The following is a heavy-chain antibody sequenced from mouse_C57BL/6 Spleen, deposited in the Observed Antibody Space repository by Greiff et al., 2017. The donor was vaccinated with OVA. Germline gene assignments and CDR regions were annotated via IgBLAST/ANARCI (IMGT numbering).Heavy chain of an antibody. CDR3: ARGGGTFFDY. CDR2: ISYDGSN. V-gene: IGHV3-6*01. CDR1: VYSITSGYY. D-gene: IGHD4-1*01. J-gene: IGHJ2*01. Sequence: ESGPGLVKPSQSLSLTCSVTVYSITSGYYWNWIRQFPGNKLEWMGYISYDGSNNYNPSLKNRISITRDTSKNQFFLKLNSVTTEDTATYYCARGGGTFFDYWGQGTTLTVSS.